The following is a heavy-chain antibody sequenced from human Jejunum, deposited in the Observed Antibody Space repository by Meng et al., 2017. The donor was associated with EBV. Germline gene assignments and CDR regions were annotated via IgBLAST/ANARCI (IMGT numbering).Heavy chain of an antibody. CDR1: GGSVRTASYY. CDR2: IYYSGNT. CDR3: ARVVDYYERSGYPDF. D-gene: IGHD3-22*01. Sequence: VQLQESAPGLVKPSETLSLTCTVSGGSVRTASYYWSWIRQSPGKGLEWIGYIYYSGNTNYNPSLKSRATITVDTSKNQFSLKLSSVTAADTAVYYCARVVDYYERSGYPDFWGQGTLVTVSS. J-gene: IGHJ4*02. V-gene: IGHV4-61*01.